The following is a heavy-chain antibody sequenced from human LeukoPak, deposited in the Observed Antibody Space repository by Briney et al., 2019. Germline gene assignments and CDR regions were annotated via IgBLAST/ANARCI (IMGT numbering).Heavy chain of an antibody. CDR3: ARSIAARPAPFRAFDI. D-gene: IGHD6-6*01. J-gene: IGHJ3*02. Sequence: GGSLRLSCAASGFTFSSYAMSWVRQAPGKGLEWVSAISGSGGSTYYADSVKGRFTISRDNSKNTLYLQMNSLRAEDTAVYYCARSIAARPAPFRAFDIWGQGTMVTVSS. CDR2: ISGSGGST. V-gene: IGHV3-23*01. CDR1: GFTFSSYA.